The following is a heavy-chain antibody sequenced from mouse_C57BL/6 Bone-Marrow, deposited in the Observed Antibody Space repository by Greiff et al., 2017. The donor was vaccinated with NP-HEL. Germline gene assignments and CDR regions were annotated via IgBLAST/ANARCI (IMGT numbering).Heavy chain of an antibody. V-gene: IGHV5-4*03. CDR3: ANSYDYGSSSYGYFDV. CDR2: ISAGGSYT. CDR1: GFTFSSYA. D-gene: IGHD1-1*01. Sequence: DVMLVESGGGLVKPGGSLKLSCAASGFTFSSYAMSWVRQTPDKRLEWVATISAGGSYTYYPDNVKGRFTISRDNAKNNLYLQTSHLKSKDTAMYYCANSYDYGSSSYGYFDVWGTGTTVTVSS. J-gene: IGHJ1*03.